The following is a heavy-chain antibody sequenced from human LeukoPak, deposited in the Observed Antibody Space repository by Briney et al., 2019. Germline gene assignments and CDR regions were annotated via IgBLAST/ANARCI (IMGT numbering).Heavy chain of an antibody. V-gene: IGHV4-39*07. Sequence: SETLSLTCTVSGGSISSSSYYRGWIRQPPGKGLEWIGEINHSGSTNYNPSLKSRVTISVDTSKNQFSLRLSSVTAAYTAAYYCARGPNRWLHLPGNWFDPGAKGPLVTVP. J-gene: IGHJ5*02. CDR1: GGSISSSSYY. D-gene: IGHD5-24*01. CDR2: INHSGST. CDR3: ARGPNRWLHLPGNWFDP.